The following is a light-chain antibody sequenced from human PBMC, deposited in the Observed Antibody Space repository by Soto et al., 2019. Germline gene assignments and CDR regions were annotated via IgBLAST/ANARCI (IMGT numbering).Light chain of an antibody. J-gene: IGKJ4*01. CDR2: RAS. CDR1: QSVNNNY. CDR3: QHYGSSLT. Sequence: IVLTQSPGTLSLSPGERATLSCRASQSVNNNYFAWYQQKRGQAPRLLVYRASTRATGIPNRFSGSGSGTGFTLIISRLEPEDLPVYYCQHYGSSLTFGGRTKVEIK. V-gene: IGKV3-20*01.